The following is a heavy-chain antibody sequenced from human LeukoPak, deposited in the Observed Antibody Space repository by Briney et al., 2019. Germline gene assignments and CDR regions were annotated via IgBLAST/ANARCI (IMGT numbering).Heavy chain of an antibody. CDR3: ARGDIVVVPAATDY. J-gene: IGHJ4*02. V-gene: IGHV3-21*01. D-gene: IGHD2-2*01. Sequence: GGSLRLSCAASGFTFSSYSMNWVRQAPGKGLEWVSSISSISSYMFYADSVKGRFTISRDNAKNSLYLQMNSLRAEDTAVYYCARGDIVVVPAATDYWGQGALVTVSS. CDR1: GFTFSSYS. CDR2: ISSISSYM.